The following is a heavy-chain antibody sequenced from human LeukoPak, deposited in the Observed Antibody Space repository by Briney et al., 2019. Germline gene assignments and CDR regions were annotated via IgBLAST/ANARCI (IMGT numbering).Heavy chain of an antibody. D-gene: IGHD6-19*01. CDR1: GFTFSDYT. Sequence: GGSLRLSCAASGFTFSDYTMTWVRQAPGKGLEWVSVIYSGGSTYYADSVKGRFTISRDNSKNTLYLQMNSLKAEDTAVYYCARDFPGIGVAGTRPLDYWGQGTLVTVSS. CDR3: ARDFPGIGVAGTRPLDY. J-gene: IGHJ4*02. V-gene: IGHV3-53*01. CDR2: IYSGGST.